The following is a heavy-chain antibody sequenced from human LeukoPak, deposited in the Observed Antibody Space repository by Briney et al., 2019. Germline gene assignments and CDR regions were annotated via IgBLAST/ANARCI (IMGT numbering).Heavy chain of an antibody. CDR3: ARLEMMDYGDYDNFDY. J-gene: IGHJ4*02. CDR1: GGSISSGSHY. V-gene: IGHV4-39*01. CDR2: IYYSGNT. Sequence: SETLSLTCTVSGGSISSGSHYWGWIRQPPGKGLEWIGSIYYSGNTFYNPSLKSRVTISVDTSKNQFSLKLTSVTAADTAVYYCARLEMMDYGDYDNFDYWGQGTLVTVSS. D-gene: IGHD4-17*01.